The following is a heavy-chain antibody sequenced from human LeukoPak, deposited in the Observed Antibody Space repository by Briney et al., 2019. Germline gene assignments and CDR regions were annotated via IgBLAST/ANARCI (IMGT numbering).Heavy chain of an antibody. CDR2: ISYDGSNK. D-gene: IGHD6-19*01. J-gene: IGHJ5*02. V-gene: IGHV3-30*18. CDR3: AKGPTQYSSGWLT. Sequence: GGSLRLSCAASGFTFSSYGMHWVRQAPGKGLEWVAVISYDGSNKYYADSVKGRFTISRDNSKNTLYLQMNSLRAEGTAVYYCAKGPTQYSSGWLTWGQGTLVTVSS. CDR1: GFTFSSYG.